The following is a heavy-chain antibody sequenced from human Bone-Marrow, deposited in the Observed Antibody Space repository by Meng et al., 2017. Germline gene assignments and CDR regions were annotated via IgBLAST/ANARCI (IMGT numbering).Heavy chain of an antibody. D-gene: IGHD1-26*01. CDR2: ISSSGSTI. V-gene: IGHV3-48*03. CDR3: ARVLVDI. CDR1: GFSFTSYH. Sequence: GESLKISCVASGFSFTSYHMTWVRQAPGKGLEWVSYISSSGSTIYYADSVKGRFTISRDNAKNSLYLQMNSLRAEDTAVYYCARVLVDIWGQGTMVTVSS. J-gene: IGHJ3*02.